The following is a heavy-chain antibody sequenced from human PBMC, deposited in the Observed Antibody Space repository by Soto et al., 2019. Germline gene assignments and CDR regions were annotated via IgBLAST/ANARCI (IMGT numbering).Heavy chain of an antibody. J-gene: IGHJ3*02. CDR1: GGSLLRAPYE. CDR3: AREDGIGRAFDI. V-gene: IGHV4-30-4*01. Sequence: TLSLTRTVSGGSLLRAPYECIWLCQTPGKGLEWIGNIYYSGCTYYNPSLKTRVFISVDTSKNPFSLKLSSVTAADTAVDYCAREDGIGRAFDIWGQ. D-gene: IGHD1-26*01. CDR2: IYYSGCT.